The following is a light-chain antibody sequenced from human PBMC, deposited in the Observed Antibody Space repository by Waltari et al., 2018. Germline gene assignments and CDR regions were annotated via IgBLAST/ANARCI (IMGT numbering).Light chain of an antibody. V-gene: IGKV3-15*01. Sequence: EIVMTQSPATLYVSPGERATLSCRASQSVSSNLAWYQQKPGQAPSLLIYGASTRATGIPGRVSGSGSGTEFTLTISSLQSEDFAVYYCQQYSNWPRTFGQGTKVEIK. CDR1: QSVSSN. J-gene: IGKJ1*01. CDR3: QQYSNWPRT. CDR2: GAS.